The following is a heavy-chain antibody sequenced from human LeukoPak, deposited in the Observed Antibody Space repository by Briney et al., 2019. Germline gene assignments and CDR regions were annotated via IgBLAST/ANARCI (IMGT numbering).Heavy chain of an antibody. D-gene: IGHD2-2*01. CDR1: GGSISNYY. CDR3: ARDSADCSSTSCRNNDYYYGMDV. V-gene: IGHV4-59*01. CDR2: MYYSGST. Sequence: PSETLSLTCTVSGGSISNYYWSWIRQPPGKGLEWIGYMYYSGSTNYNPSLKSRVTISVDTSKNELSLKLSSVTGADTAVYYCARDSADCSSTSCRNNDYYYGMDVWGKGTTVTVSS. J-gene: IGHJ6*04.